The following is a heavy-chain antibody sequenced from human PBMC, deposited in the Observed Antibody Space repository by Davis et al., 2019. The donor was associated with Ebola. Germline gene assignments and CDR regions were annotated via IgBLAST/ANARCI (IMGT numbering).Heavy chain of an antibody. Sequence: GGSLRLSCAGSGFIFSSNSMNWVRQAPGKGLEWVSTLGTSADTYYADSVKGRFTISRDNSRNTLYLQMNGLRVEDTAIYYCAKDTSNIWFDVWGQGTMVTVSS. CDR3: AKDTSNIWFDV. J-gene: IGHJ3*01. CDR2: LGTSADT. CDR1: GFIFSSNS. D-gene: IGHD1-26*01. V-gene: IGHV3-23*01.